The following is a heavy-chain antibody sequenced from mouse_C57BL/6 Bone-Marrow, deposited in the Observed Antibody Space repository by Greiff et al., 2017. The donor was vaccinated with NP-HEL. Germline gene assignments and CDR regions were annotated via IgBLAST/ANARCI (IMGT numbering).Heavy chain of an antibody. Sequence: QVQLQQSGAELVRPGASVTLSCKASGYTFTDYEMHWVKQTPVHGLEWIGAIDPETGGTAYNQKFKGKAILTADKSSSTAYMELRSLTSEDSAVYYCTRGDYDYDGDWFADWGQGTLVTVSA. CDR2: IDPETGGT. CDR3: TRGDYDYDGDWFAD. D-gene: IGHD2-4*01. V-gene: IGHV1-15*01. J-gene: IGHJ3*01. CDR1: GYTFTDYE.